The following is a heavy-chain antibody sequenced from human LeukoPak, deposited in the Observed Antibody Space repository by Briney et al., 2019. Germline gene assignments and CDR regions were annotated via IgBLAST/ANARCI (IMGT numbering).Heavy chain of an antibody. Sequence: PSETLSLTCTVSGGSISSYYWSWIRQPPGKGLEWIGYIYYSGSTNYNPSLKSRVTISVDTSKNQFTLKLSSVTAADTAVYYCARAGWQQLVRVGGKYGMDVWGQGTTVTVSS. CDR2: IYYSGST. J-gene: IGHJ6*02. CDR1: GGSISSYY. D-gene: IGHD6-13*01. V-gene: IGHV4-59*01. CDR3: ARAGWQQLVRVGGKYGMDV.